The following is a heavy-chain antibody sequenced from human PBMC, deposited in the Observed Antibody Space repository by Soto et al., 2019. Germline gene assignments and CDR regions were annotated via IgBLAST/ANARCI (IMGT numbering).Heavy chain of an antibody. CDR2: IYYSGST. D-gene: IGHD6-6*01. CDR3: ARLIAARPPSLDYYMDV. Sequence: SETLSLTCTVSGGSISSSSYYWGWIRQPPGKGLEWIGSIYYSGSTYYNPSLKSRVTISVDTSKNQFSLKLSSVTAADTAVYYCARLIAARPPSLDYYMDVWGKGTTVTVSS. J-gene: IGHJ6*03. CDR1: GGSISSSSYY. V-gene: IGHV4-39*01.